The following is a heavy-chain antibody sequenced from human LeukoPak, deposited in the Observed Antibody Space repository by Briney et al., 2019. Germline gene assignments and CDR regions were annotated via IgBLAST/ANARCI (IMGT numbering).Heavy chain of an antibody. CDR2: RNPNSGNT. CDR3: ARDVGWFDP. CDR1: GYTFTSYD. J-gene: IGHJ5*02. Sequence: ASGKVSCKASGYTFTSYDINWVRQATGQGLEWRGWRNPNSGNTGYAQKFQGRVTMTRNTSISTAYMEPRRLRSEDTAVHYCARDVGWFDPWGQGTLVTVSS. V-gene: IGHV1-8*01. D-gene: IGHD1-26*01.